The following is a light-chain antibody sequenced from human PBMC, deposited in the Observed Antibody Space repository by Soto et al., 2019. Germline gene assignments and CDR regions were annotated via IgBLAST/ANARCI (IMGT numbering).Light chain of an antibody. J-gene: IGKJ4*01. V-gene: IGKV3-15*01. Sequence: DIVMTQSPATLSAAPGERVTFSCRASQGVSRKLAWYQHKPGQAPRLLISGASTGSTGIPARFSGSGSGTEFTLTISSLQSEDCAIYYCQQYHTWPITFGGGTKVEIK. CDR1: QGVSRK. CDR2: GAS. CDR3: QQYHTWPIT.